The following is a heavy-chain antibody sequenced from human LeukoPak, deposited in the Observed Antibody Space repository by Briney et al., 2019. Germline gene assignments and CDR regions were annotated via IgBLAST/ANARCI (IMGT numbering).Heavy chain of an antibody. CDR1: GFTLSNYW. D-gene: IGHD1-14*01. V-gene: IGHV3-7*01. J-gene: IGHJ3*02. CDR2: IKQDGSEK. CDR3: ARDMNPDAFDI. Sequence: PGGSLRLSCAASGFTLSNYWMNWVRQAPGKGLEWVANIKQDGSEKYYVDSVKGRFTISRDNAKNSLYLQMNSLRAEDTAVYYCARDMNPDAFDIWGQGTMVTVSS.